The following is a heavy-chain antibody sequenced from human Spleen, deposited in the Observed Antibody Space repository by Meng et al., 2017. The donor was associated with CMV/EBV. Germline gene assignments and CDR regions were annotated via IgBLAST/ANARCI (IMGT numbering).Heavy chain of an antibody. J-gene: IGHJ4*02. Sequence: GGSLRLSCAASGFTFSSYWMHWVRQAPGKGLVWVSRINGDGSHTNYADSVKGRFIISRDNAKNTLYLQMSSLGAEDTAIYYCVRDRINTDMVTSLGYWGQGTLVTVSS. D-gene: IGHD5-18*01. CDR2: INGDGSHT. CDR3: VRDRINTDMVTSLGY. CDR1: GFTFSSYW. V-gene: IGHV3-74*01.